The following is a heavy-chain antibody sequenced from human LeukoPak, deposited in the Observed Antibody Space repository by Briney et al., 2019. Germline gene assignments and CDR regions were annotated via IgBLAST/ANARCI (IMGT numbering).Heavy chain of an antibody. J-gene: IGHJ6*02. Sequence: ASVKVSCKASGYTFTSYYMHWVRQVPGQGLEWMGIINPSGGSTSYAQKFQGRVTMTRDTSTSTVYMELSSLRSEDTAVYYCASLSGWQYYYYGMDVWGQGTTVTVSS. V-gene: IGHV1-46*01. D-gene: IGHD6-19*01. CDR3: ASLSGWQYYYYGMDV. CDR1: GYTFTSYY. CDR2: INPSGGST.